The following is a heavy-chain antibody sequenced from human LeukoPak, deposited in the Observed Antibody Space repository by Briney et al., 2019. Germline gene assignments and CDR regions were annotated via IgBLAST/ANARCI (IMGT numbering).Heavy chain of an antibody. V-gene: IGHV1-8*01. CDR3: VRGQRWAHLDH. D-gene: IGHD2-2*01. CDR1: GYTFINYD. Sequence: ASVKASCKASGYTFINYDINSVRHASGRRLEWLGCVFPNFVFAGLAKTFRGRVTVTRKNSISTVYIAVCSLTAEDTAMCYCVRGQRWAHLDHWGQGTLVTVSS. J-gene: IGHJ5*02. CDR2: VFPNFVFA.